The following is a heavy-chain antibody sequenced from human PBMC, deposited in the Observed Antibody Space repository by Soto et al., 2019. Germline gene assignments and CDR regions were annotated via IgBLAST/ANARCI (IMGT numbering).Heavy chain of an antibody. Sequence: EVQLVESGGGLVQPVGSLRLSCEASGFTFSSYWMHWVRQSPGKGLEWVSRIKGDESSTSYADSVKGRFTISRDNARDTLYLQMNSLRAEDTAVYYCARGIRNYYGSDYWGQGTLVTVSS. J-gene: IGHJ4*02. D-gene: IGHD3-10*01. CDR3: ARGIRNYYGSDY. CDR1: GFTFSSYW. CDR2: IKGDESST. V-gene: IGHV3-74*01.